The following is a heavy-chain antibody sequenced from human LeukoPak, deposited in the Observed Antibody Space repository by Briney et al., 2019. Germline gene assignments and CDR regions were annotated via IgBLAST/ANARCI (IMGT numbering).Heavy chain of an antibody. CDR3: AKDLHYGSADY. J-gene: IGHJ4*02. D-gene: IGHD3-10*01. Sequence: ALRLSCAASGFTFDDYGMSWVRQAPGKGLEWVSGISWNSGSIGYADSVKGRFTISRDNAKNALYLQMNSLRAEDTAVYYCAKDLHYGSADYWGQGTLVTVSS. CDR1: GFTFDDYG. CDR2: ISWNSGSI. V-gene: IGHV3-9*01.